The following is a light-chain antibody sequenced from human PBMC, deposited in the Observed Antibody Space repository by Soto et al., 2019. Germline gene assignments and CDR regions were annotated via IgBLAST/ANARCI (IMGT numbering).Light chain of an antibody. CDR2: GAY. V-gene: IGKV3-20*01. Sequence: EVVLTHSPGTLSLSSGEIATLSCRASQSVINSYLAWYQQKPGQAPRLLLYGAYNRATGIPDRFSGSGSGTDFTLTISRLEPEDFAVYYCQQYGTAPWTFGQGTKVDIK. J-gene: IGKJ1*01. CDR3: QQYGTAPWT. CDR1: QSVINSY.